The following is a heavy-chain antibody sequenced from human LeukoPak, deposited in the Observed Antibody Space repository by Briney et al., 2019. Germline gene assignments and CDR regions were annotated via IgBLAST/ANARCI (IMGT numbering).Heavy chain of an antibody. J-gene: IGHJ4*02. CDR1: GGTFSSYT. CDR3: ARDMPWGRGQPVYFDY. V-gene: IGHV1-69*04. CDR2: IIPMLGIA. Sequence: SVKVSCKASGGTFSSYTISWVRQAPGQGLEWMGRIIPMLGIANYAQKFQGRVTITADKSTSTAYMELSSLRSEDTAVYYCARDMPWGRGQPVYFDYWGQGTLVTVSS. D-gene: IGHD2-2*01.